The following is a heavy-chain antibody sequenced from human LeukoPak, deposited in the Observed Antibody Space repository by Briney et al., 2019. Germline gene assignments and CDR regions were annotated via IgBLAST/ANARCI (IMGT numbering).Heavy chain of an antibody. J-gene: IGHJ5*02. CDR3: ARGDIVVVPAARRDNWFDP. D-gene: IGHD2-2*01. CDR1: GGSISSGGYS. V-gene: IGHV4-30-2*01. Sequence: SQTLSLTCAVSGGSISSGGYSWSWIRQPPGKGLEWIGEINHSGSTNYNPSLKSRVTISVDMSKNQFSLKLSSVTAADTAVYYCARGDIVVVPAARRDNWFDPWGQGTLVTVSS. CDR2: INHSGST.